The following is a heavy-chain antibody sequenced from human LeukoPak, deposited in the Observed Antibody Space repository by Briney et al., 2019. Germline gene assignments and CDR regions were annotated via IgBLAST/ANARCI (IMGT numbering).Heavy chain of an antibody. CDR3: ARFSSTYYYFDS. D-gene: IGHD6-13*01. CDR1: GYTFTSYY. V-gene: IGHV1-2*02. J-gene: IGHJ4*02. Sequence: ASVKVSCKASGYTFTSYYLHRIRQAPGQGFEWLGWINPHSGRTKYAQKFQGRVSMTRDKSIDTAYIEVSSLRLDDAAIYYCARFSSTYYYFDSWGPGTLVTVSS. CDR2: INPHSGRT.